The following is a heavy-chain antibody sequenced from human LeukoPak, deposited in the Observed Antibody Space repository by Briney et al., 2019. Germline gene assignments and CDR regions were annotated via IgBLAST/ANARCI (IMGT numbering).Heavy chain of an antibody. D-gene: IGHD3-3*02. Sequence: SETLSLTCTVSGASLSTHYWSWSRQAPGKGLQFIGSFYHTGITYYNPSLESRVTISEDTSKNQISLKLRSVTAADTTIYFCATSITWPQVFDVWGQGTLVPVSA. J-gene: IGHJ4*02. CDR3: ATSITWPQVFDV. V-gene: IGHV4-59*11. CDR2: FYHTGIT. CDR1: GASLSTHY.